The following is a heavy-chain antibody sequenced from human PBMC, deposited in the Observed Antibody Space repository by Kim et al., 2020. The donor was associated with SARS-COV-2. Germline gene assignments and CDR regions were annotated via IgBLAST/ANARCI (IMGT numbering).Heavy chain of an antibody. CDR1: GFTFGDYA. D-gene: IGHD6-13*01. Sequence: GGSLRLSCTASGFTFGDYAMSWFRQAPGKGLEWVGFIRSKAYGGTTEYAASVKGRFTISRDDSKSIAYLQMNSLKTEDTAVYYCTRAAYSSSWFEGGLDPWGQGTLVTVSS. CDR2: IRSKAYGGTT. CDR3: TRAAYSSSWFEGGLDP. V-gene: IGHV3-49*03. J-gene: IGHJ5*02.